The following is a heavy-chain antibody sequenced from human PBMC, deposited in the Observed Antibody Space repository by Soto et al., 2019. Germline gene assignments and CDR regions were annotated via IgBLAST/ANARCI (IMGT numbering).Heavy chain of an antibody. J-gene: IGHJ6*02. CDR3: AASIFYYGMDV. V-gene: IGHV5-51*03. Sequence: GGALKISCKGFGYTFSNYWIGWGRQMPGKGLEWMGIIYPGDSDTKYNPSFQGQVTISADKSITTTYLQWSSLKASDTAIYYCAASIFYYGMDVWGQGTTVTV. CDR2: IYPGDSDT. CDR1: GYTFSNYW.